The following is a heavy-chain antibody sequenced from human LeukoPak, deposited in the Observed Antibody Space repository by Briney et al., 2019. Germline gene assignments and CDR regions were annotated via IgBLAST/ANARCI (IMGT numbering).Heavy chain of an antibody. J-gene: IGHJ4*02. V-gene: IGHV3-49*04. CDR1: GFTFGDYA. Sequence: GGSLRLSCTASGFTFGDYAMTWVRQAPGKGLEWVGFIRSKAYGGTTEYAASVKGRYTISRDDSKSIAYLQMNSLKTEDTAVYYCTRDQTPYYWGQGTLVTVSS. CDR2: IRSKAYGGTT. CDR3: TRDQTPYY.